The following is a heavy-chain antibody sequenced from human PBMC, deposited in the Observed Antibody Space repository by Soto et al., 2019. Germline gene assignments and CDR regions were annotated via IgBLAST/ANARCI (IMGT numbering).Heavy chain of an antibody. CDR1: GFNFDSPYSHG. D-gene: IGHD2-8*01. CDR3: VSWVSAHFDY. CDR2: ISSNGANT. V-gene: IGHV3-23*01. J-gene: IGHJ4*01. Sequence: PGGSLRLSCAASGFNFDSPYSHGMSWVRQSPGKGPEWVSTISSNGANTHYAESVKGRFTISKDAARNTVHLHMNSLRAEDTATYFCVSWVSAHFDYWGHGT.